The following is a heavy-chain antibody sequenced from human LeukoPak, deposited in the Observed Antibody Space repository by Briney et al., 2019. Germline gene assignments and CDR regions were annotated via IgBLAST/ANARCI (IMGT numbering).Heavy chain of an antibody. D-gene: IGHD5-18*01. Sequence: GGSLRLSCAASGFTFSSYGMSWVRQAPGKGLEWVSAISGSGGSTFYADSVKGRFTISRDNSKNTLYLQMNSLRAEDTAVYYCAKGSRPGYSYGPREYYYYMDVWGKGTTVTVSS. CDR3: AKGSRPGYSYGPREYYYYMDV. J-gene: IGHJ6*03. CDR2: ISGSGGST. V-gene: IGHV3-23*01. CDR1: GFTFSSYG.